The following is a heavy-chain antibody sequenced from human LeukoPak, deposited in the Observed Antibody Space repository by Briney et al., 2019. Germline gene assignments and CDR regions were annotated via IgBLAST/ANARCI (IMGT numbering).Heavy chain of an antibody. V-gene: IGHV4-59*01. CDR2: IYYSGST. Sequence: SETLSLTCTVSGDSISSYYWSWIRQPPGKGLEWIGYIYYSGSTNYNPSLKSRVTISVDTSKNQFSLRLSSVTAADTAVYYCVRVNYYDSSGTDYWGQGTLVTVSS. D-gene: IGHD3-22*01. CDR1: GDSISSYY. CDR3: VRVNYYDSSGTDY. J-gene: IGHJ4*02.